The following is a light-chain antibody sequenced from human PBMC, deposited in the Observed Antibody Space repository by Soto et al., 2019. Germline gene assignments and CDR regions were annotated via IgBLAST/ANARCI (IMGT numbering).Light chain of an antibody. CDR3: QQSYSTLYT. V-gene: IGKV1-39*01. Sequence: DIQMTQSPSSLSASVGDRVTITCRASQSISSYLNWYQQKPGKAPKLLIYAASSLQSGVPSRFSGSGSGTDFTLTISSLQPEDFATYYYQQSYSTLYTLGQGTKLEIK. CDR2: AAS. CDR1: QSISSY. J-gene: IGKJ2*01.